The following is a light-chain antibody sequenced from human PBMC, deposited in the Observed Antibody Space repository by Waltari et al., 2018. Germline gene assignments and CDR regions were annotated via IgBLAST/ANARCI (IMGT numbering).Light chain of an antibody. Sequence: QSVLTRAPAVSAAPGQTVTISCSGTTPNIGNNYVSWYQQLPGAAPKIVIYEDNRSPSGIPDRFSGSKSGASVTLGITGLQTGDEADYYCGSWDSSLGIGVLGGGTRLTVL. CDR3: GSWDSSLGIGV. CDR1: TPNIGNNY. CDR2: EDN. V-gene: IGLV1-51*01. J-gene: IGLJ3*02.